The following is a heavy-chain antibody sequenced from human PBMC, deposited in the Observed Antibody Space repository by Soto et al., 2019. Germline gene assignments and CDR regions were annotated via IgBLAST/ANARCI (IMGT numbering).Heavy chain of an antibody. CDR3: ASTPSTGYYYMDV. V-gene: IGHV4-59*08. Sequence: QVQLRESGPGLVKPSETLSLTCTVSGGSISSYYWSWIRQPPGKGLEWIGYIYYSGSTNYNPSLKSRVTISVDTSKNQFSLKLSSVTAADTAVYYCASTPSTGYYYMDVWGKGTTVTVSS. CDR2: IYYSGST. J-gene: IGHJ6*03. CDR1: GGSISSYY.